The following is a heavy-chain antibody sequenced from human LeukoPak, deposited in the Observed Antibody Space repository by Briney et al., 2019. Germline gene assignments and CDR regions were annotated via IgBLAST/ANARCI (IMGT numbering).Heavy chain of an antibody. CDR2: INTDGTVT. J-gene: IGHJ4*02. D-gene: IGHD6-19*01. Sequence: PGGSLRPSCAGSGFTFSKYWMLWVRQAPGKGLESVSRINTDGTVTTYADSVKGRFTVSRDNADNTMFLQMNSVRDEDTAVYYCATKQWLAPPPDSWGQGTPVTVSS. CDR3: ATKQWLAPPPDS. V-gene: IGHV3-74*01. CDR1: GFTFSKYW.